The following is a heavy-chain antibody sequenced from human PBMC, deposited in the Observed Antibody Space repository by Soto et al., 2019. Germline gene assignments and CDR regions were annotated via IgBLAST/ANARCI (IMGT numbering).Heavy chain of an antibody. CDR2: ISSTTNYI. J-gene: IGHJ4*02. V-gene: IGHV3-21*06. Sequence: LRLSCAASGFTFTRYSMNWVRQAPGKGLEWVSSISSTTNYIYYGDSMKGRFTISRDNAKNSLYLEMNSLRAEDTAVYYCARESEDLTSNFDYWGQGTLVTISS. CDR1: GFTFTRYS. CDR3: ARESEDLTSNFDY.